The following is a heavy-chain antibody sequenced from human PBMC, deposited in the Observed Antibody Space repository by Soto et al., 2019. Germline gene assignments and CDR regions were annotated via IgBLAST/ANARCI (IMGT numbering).Heavy chain of an antibody. D-gene: IGHD3-10*01. J-gene: IGHJ4*02. CDR1: GFSLSTSEVG. V-gene: IGHV2-5*02. Sequence: QITLKESGPTLVKPTQTLTLTCTFSGFSLSTSEVGVGWIRQPPVKALGWLALIYWDDDKRYSPSLKSRLTISKDTSKNPVVFKMATMAHVDNTTYYCAHSRYYGSGALYYSGYCGQGTLVTVSS. CDR2: IYWDDDK. CDR3: AHSRYYGSGALYYSGY.